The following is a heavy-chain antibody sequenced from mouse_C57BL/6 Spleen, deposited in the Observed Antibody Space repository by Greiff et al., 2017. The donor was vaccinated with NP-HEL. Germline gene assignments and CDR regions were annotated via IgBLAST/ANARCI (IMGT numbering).Heavy chain of an antibody. V-gene: IGHV1-72*01. CDR2: IDPNSGGT. J-gene: IGHJ3*01. CDR1: GYTFTSYW. Sequence: QVQLQQPGAELVKPGASVKLSCKASGYTFTSYWMHWVKQRPGRGLEWIGRIDPNSGGTKYNEKFKSKATLTVDKPSSTAYMQLSSLTSEDSAVYYCARGFITTVVATDWFAYWGQGTLVTVSA. D-gene: IGHD1-1*01. CDR3: ARGFITTVVATDWFAY.